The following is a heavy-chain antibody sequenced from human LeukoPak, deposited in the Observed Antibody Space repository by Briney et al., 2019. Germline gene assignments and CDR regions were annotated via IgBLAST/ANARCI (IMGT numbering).Heavy chain of an antibody. CDR2: ISGSGGST. CDR3: AEGAGSGYYYSFDY. D-gene: IGHD3-22*01. Sequence: GGSLRLSCAASGFTFSSYAMSWVRQAPGKGLEWVSAISGSGGSTYYADSAKGRFTISRDNSKNTLYLQMNSLRAEDTAVYYCAEGAGSGYYYSFDYWGQGTLVTVSS. V-gene: IGHV3-23*01. CDR1: GFTFSSYA. J-gene: IGHJ4*02.